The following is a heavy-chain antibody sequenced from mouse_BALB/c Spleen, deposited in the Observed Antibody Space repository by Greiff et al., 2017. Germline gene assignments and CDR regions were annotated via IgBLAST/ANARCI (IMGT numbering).Heavy chain of an antibody. CDR3: ARSAIYDGYYVYYAMDY. CDR2: INPGSGGT. D-gene: IGHD2-3*01. Sequence: VQLQESGAELVRPGTSVKVSCKASGYAFTNYLIEWVKQRPGQGLEWIGVINPGSGGTNYNEKFKGKATLTADKSSSTAYMQLSSLTSDDSAVYFCARSAIYDGYYVYYAMDYWGQGTSVTVSS. J-gene: IGHJ4*01. CDR1: GYAFTNYL. V-gene: IGHV1-54*01.